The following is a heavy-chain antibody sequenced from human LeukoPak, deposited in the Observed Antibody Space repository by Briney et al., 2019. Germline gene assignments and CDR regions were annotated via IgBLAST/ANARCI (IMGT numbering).Heavy chain of an antibody. CDR3: ARCARYCSSTSCANALWFDP. D-gene: IGHD2-2*01. Sequence: PSETLSLTCAVYGGSFSGYYWSWIRQPPGKGLEWIGEINHSGSTNYNPSLKSRVTISVDTSKNQFSLKLSSVTAADTAVYYCARCARYCSSTSCANALWFDPWGQGTLVTVSS. CDR1: GGSFSGYY. CDR2: INHSGST. V-gene: IGHV4-34*01. J-gene: IGHJ5*02.